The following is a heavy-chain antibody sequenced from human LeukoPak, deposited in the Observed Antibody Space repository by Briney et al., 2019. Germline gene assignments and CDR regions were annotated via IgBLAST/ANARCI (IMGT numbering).Heavy chain of an antibody. D-gene: IGHD3-16*02. V-gene: IGHV3-74*01. Sequence: GGSLRLSCAASGFTFSSYWMHWVRQAPGKGLVWVSRINSDGSSTSYADSVKGRFTISRDNAKDTLYLQMNSLRAEDTAVYYCARGYDDVWGSYRYYYYYGMEVWGQGSTVTASS. CDR3: ARGYDDVWGSYRYYYYYGMEV. CDR2: INSDGSST. CDR1: GFTFSSYW. J-gene: IGHJ6*02.